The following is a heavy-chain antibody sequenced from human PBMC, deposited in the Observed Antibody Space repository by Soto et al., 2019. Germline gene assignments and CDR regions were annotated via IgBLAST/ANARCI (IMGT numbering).Heavy chain of an antibody. CDR2: IYRGGST. CDR1: GDSISSGDYF. V-gene: IGHV4-30-4*01. J-gene: IGHJ5*02. D-gene: IGHD2-2*01. Sequence: PSETLSLTCTASGDSISSGDYFWSWIRQPPGKGLEWIGYIYRGGSTYNNPSLRSRVTISADTSRNQFSLKLTSATAADTAIYYCARGVVLPPTPPIRGCFDPWGQGTLVTVSS. CDR3: ARGVVLPPTPPIRGCFDP.